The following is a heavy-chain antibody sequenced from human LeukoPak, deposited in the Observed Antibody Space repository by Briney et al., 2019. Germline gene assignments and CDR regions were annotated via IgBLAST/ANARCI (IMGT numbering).Heavy chain of an antibody. CDR3: ARDYRTDVWFDP. D-gene: IGHD1-26*01. J-gene: IGHJ5*02. Sequence: GGSLRLSCAASGFTFSSYAMSWVRQAPGKGLEWVSSISGSSSSIYYADSVKGRFTISRDNAKNSLYLQMNSLRVEDTAVYYCARDYRTDVWFDPWGQGTLVTVPS. CDR2: ISGSSSSI. V-gene: IGHV3-21*01. CDR1: GFTFSSYA.